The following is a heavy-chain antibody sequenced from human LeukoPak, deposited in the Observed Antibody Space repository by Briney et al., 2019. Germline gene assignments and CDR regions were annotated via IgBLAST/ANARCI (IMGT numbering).Heavy chain of an antibody. J-gene: IGHJ5*02. CDR3: ARVRGLIRGYSYGYLWFDP. CDR1: GGSISSGSYY. V-gene: IGHV4-61*02. Sequence: SETLSLTCTVSGGSISSGSYYWSWIRQPAGKGLEWIGRIYTSGSTNYNPSLKSRVTISVDTSKNQFSLKLSSVTAADTAVYYCARVRGLIRGYSYGYLWFDPWGQGTLVTVSS. CDR2: IYTSGST. D-gene: IGHD5-18*01.